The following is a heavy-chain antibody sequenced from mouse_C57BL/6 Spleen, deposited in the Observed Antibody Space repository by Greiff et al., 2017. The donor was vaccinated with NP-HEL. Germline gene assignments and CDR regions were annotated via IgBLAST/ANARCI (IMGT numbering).Heavy chain of an antibody. CDR2: INPSNGGT. Sequence: QVQLQQPGTELVNPGASVKLSCKASGYTFTSYWLHWVTQRPGQGLEWFGNINPSNGGTNNNEKFKSKATMTVDKSSSTAYMQLSSLTSEDSAVYYCARKGAYYSKSWFAYWGQGTLVTVSA. D-gene: IGHD2-5*01. CDR3: ARKGAYYSKSWFAY. CDR1: GYTFTSYW. V-gene: IGHV1-53*01. J-gene: IGHJ3*01.